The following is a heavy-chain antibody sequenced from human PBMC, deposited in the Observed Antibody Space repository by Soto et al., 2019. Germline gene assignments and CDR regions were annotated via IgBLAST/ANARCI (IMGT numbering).Heavy chain of an antibody. Sequence: PSESLSLTCSVSGASISSYYWSWIRQPPGKGLEWIGYIFYSGSIGSTNYNPSLKSRVTISVDTSKNQFSLKLSSVTAADTAVYYCARTALGGLDHWGKGNRVNVSS. CDR3: ARTALGGLDH. CDR1: GASISSYY. D-gene: IGHD2-21*02. CDR2: IFYSGSIGST. J-gene: IGHJ5*02. V-gene: IGHV4-59*01.